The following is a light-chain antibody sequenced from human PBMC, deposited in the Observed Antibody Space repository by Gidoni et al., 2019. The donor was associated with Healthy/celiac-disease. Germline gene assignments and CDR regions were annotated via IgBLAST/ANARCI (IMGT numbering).Light chain of an antibody. CDR1: QSISSW. V-gene: IGKV1-5*03. CDR2: KES. Sequence: DIQMTQYPSTLSASVGDRVTITCRASQSISSWLSWYQQKPGKAPKLLIYKESSLESGVPSRFSGSGSRTAFTLSISSLQPDDFATYYCQQYNSYSQAFGGGTKVEI. CDR3: QQYNSYSQA. J-gene: IGKJ4*01.